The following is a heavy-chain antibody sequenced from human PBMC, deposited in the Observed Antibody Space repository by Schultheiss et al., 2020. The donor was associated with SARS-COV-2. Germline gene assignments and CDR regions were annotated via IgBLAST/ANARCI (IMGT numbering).Heavy chain of an antibody. CDR1: GYSFTSYW. V-gene: IGHV5-51*01. CDR2: IYPSDSDP. Sequence: GGSLRLSCKGSGYSFTSYWIGWVRQMPGKGLECMGIIYPSDSDPKYSPSFQGQVTISADKSISTAYLQWSSLKASGTAMYYCARLPTRLSYYYYYMDVWGKGTTVTVSS. J-gene: IGHJ6*03. D-gene: IGHD2/OR15-2a*01. CDR3: ARLPTRLSYYYYYMDV.